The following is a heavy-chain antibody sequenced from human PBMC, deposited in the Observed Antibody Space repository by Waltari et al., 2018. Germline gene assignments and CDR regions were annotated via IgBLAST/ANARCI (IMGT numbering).Heavy chain of an antibody. V-gene: IGHV3-74*01. CDR2: VNSEGTST. CDR3: TRSTSISNAFNI. D-gene: IGHD6-6*01. J-gene: IGHJ3*02. Sequence: EVQLVESGGGLVQPGGSLRLPCAAPGVTFGGYWMHWVRQAPGKGLVWVSRVNSEGTSTSYADSVKGRFTISRDNAKNTLYLQMNSLRAEDTAVYYCTRSTSISNAFNIWGQGTMVTVSS. CDR1: GVTFGGYW.